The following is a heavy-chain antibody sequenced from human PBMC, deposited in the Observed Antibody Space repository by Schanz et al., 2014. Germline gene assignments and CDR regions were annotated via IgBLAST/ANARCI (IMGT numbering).Heavy chain of an antibody. CDR1: GGSFTGYY. D-gene: IGHD1-26*01. CDR3: AMGATILDY. Sequence: QVQLQQWGAGLLKPSETLSLTCAVYGGSFTGYYWSWIRQPPGKGLEWIGETNHSGSTKYSPSLKSRVPIPGDTSKNQSSLRLSSVTAADTAVYYCAMGATILDYWGQGTLVTVSS. V-gene: IGHV4-34*01. J-gene: IGHJ4*02. CDR2: TNHSGST.